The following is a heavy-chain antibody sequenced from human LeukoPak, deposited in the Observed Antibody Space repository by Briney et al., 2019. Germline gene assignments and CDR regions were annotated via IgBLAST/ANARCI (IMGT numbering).Heavy chain of an antibody. Sequence: GSLRLSCAASGFTFSSYAMSWVRQAPGKGLEWIGEINHSGSTNYNPSLKSRVTISVDTSKNQFSLKLSSVTAADTAVYYCARVTKLAKTYYYGSGSYYSRGFFDYWGQGTLVTVSS. D-gene: IGHD3-10*01. CDR2: INHSGST. CDR3: ARVTKLAKTYYYGSGSYYSRGFFDY. V-gene: IGHV4-34*01. CDR1: GFTFSSYA. J-gene: IGHJ4*02.